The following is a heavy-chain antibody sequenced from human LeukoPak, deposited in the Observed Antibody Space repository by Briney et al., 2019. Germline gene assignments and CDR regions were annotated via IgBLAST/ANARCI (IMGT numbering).Heavy chain of an antibody. J-gene: IGHJ6*02. Sequence: GGSLSLSCAASGFTFNRHWMSWVRQAPGKGLEWVAQINSDGSEEYYADPVRGRFTISRDNAKSTVYLQMNSLGGEDTAVYYCARDAHEQWSVLRVYHYGFDVWGQGTTLTVSS. V-gene: IGHV3-7*01. CDR1: GFTFNRHW. D-gene: IGHD6-19*01. CDR3: ARDAHEQWSVLRVYHYGFDV. CDR2: INSDGSEE.